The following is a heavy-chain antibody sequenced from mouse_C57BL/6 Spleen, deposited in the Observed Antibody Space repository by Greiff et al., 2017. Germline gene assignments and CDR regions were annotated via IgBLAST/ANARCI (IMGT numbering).Heavy chain of an antibody. CDR3: ARTLLADFDY. Sequence: EVQLQQSGPELVKPGASVKISCKASGYTFTDYYMNWVKQSHGKSLEWIGDINPNNGGTSYNQKFKGKATLTVDKSFSTAYMELRSLTSEDSAVYYCARTLLADFDYWGQGTTLTVSS. D-gene: IGHD1-1*01. V-gene: IGHV1-26*01. CDR2: INPNNGGT. CDR1: GYTFTDYY. J-gene: IGHJ2*01.